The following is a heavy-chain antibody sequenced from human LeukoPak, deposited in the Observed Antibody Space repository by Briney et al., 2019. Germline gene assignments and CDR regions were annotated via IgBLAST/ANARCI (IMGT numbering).Heavy chain of an antibody. CDR1: GFTFSSYE. CDR2: ISSSGSTI. V-gene: IGHV3-48*03. D-gene: IGHD5-18*01. Sequence: PGGSLRLSCAASGFTFSSYEMNWVRQAPGKGLEWVSYISSSGSTIYYADSVKGRFTISRDNAKNTLYLQMNSLRAEDTAVYYCARDIGIGGIQLWTPGYDPWGQGTLVTVSS. CDR3: ARDIGIGGIQLWTPGYDP. J-gene: IGHJ5*02.